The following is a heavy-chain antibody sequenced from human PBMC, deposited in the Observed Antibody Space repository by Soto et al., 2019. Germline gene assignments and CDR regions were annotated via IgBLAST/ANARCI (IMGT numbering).Heavy chain of an antibody. CDR1: GDSISSYY. CDR2: MHSSGST. J-gene: IGHJ4*02. V-gene: IGHV4-59*01. D-gene: IGHD3-22*01. CDR3: ARGGGWLPDF. Sequence: QVQLQESGPGLVKSSETLSLTCTISGDSISSYYWNWIRQPPGKGLEWIGNMHSSGSTNYNPSLNSRVTISLDTSKNQFSLKLNSVTAADTAVYYCARGGGWLPDFWGQGTLVIVS.